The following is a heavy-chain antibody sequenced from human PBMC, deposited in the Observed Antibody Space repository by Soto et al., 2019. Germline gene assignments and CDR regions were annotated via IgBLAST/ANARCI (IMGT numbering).Heavy chain of an antibody. D-gene: IGHD3-22*01. V-gene: IGHV3-9*01. Sequence: EMLLVESGGGLVQPGRSLRLSCGGSGFSFDDYTMHWVRQAPGKGPEWVASLSWNSGFSGYADSVKGRFTISRDNAQSSVHLQMNNLRREDTALYYCAKGRSTIVVTDAYDIWGHGTMVTVSS. J-gene: IGHJ3*02. CDR3: AKGRSTIVVTDAYDI. CDR2: LSWNSGFS. CDR1: GFSFDDYT.